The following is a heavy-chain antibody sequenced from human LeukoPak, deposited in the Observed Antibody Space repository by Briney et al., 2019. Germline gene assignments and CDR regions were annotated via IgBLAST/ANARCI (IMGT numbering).Heavy chain of an antibody. J-gene: IGHJ3*02. V-gene: IGHV3-21*01. CDR3: ARDSYCSGGSCFEDAFDI. CDR2: ISSSSSYI. Sequence: GGSLRLSCAASGFTFSSYSMNWVRQAPGKGLEWVPSISSSSSYIYYADSVKGRFTISRDNAKNSLYLQMNSLRAEDTAVYYCARDSYCSGGSCFEDAFDIWGQGTMVTVSS. D-gene: IGHD2-15*01. CDR1: GFTFSSYS.